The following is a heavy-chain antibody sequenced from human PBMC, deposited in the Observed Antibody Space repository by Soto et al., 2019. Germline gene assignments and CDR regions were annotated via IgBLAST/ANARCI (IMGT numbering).Heavy chain of an antibody. CDR2: IYYTGST. V-gene: IGHV4-59*06. Sequence: SETLSVRCSVAGGSSSSYDGSWIRQHPGKGLEWIGYIYYTGSTYYNPSLKSRLTISVDTSKNQFSLNLSSVTAADTAVYYCAGAGNLGYWYFDLWGRGTLVTVSS. D-gene: IGHD3-10*01. CDR1: GGSSSSYD. J-gene: IGHJ2*01. CDR3: AGAGNLGYWYFDL.